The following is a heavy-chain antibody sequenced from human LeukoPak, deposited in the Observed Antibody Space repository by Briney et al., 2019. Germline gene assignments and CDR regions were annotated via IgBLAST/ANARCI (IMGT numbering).Heavy chain of an antibody. J-gene: IGHJ4*02. CDR2: ISYDGSNK. CDR3: ARDYSSSGWSFVY. CDR1: GFTFSSYA. Sequence: PGRSLRLSCAASGFTFSSYAMHWVRQAPGKGLEWVAVISYDGSNKHYADSVKGRFTISRDNSKNTLYLQMNSLRAEDTAVYYCARDYSSSGWSFVYWGQGTLVTVSS. V-gene: IGHV3-30*17. D-gene: IGHD6-19*01.